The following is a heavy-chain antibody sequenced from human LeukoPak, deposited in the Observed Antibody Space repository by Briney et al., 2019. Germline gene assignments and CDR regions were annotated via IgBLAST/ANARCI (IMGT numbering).Heavy chain of an antibody. D-gene: IGHD3-22*01. CDR2: IHYSGST. Sequence: PSETLSLTCTVSGDSITSYHWSWIRQPPGKGLEWIGYIHYSGSTSDNPSLESRVTISVDTSKNQISLKLSSVTAADTAVYFCARDLHSSAYQGHGWFDPWGQGTLVTVSS. J-gene: IGHJ5*02. CDR3: ARDLHSSAYQGHGWFDP. CDR1: GDSITSYH. V-gene: IGHV4-59*01.